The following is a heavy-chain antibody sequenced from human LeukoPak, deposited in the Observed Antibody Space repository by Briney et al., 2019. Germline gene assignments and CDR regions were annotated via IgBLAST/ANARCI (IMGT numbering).Heavy chain of an antibody. CDR2: IYYSGST. CDR1: GGSISNDNYY. CDR3: ARGSSSSSLIDY. V-gene: IGHV4-39*01. J-gene: IGHJ4*02. Sequence: SETLSLTCTVSGGSISNDNYYWGWIRLPPGKGLEWIGHIYYSGSTYYNPSLKSRVTISVDTSKNQFSLKLSSVTAADTAVYYCARGSSSSSLIDYWGQGTLVTVSS. D-gene: IGHD6-13*01.